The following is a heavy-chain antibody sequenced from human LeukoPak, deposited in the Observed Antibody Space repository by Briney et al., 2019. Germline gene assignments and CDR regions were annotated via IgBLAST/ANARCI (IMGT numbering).Heavy chain of an antibody. Sequence: SQTLSLTCTVSGGSISSGDYYWSWIRQPPGKGPEWIGYIYYSGSTYYNPSLKSRVTISVDRSKNQFSLKLSSVTAADTAVYYCARSFYYHDAFDLGPRDNGHRLF. CDR2: IYYSGST. CDR3: ARSFYYHDAFD. J-gene: IGHJ3*01. CDR1: GGSISSGDYY. V-gene: IGHV4-30-4*01. D-gene: IGHD3-22*01.